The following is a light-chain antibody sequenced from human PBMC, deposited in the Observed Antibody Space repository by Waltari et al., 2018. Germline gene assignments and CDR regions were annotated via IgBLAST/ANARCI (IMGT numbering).Light chain of an antibody. CDR3: QAWDSSSGV. J-gene: IGLJ1*01. Sequence: SYELTQPPSVSVSPGQTASITCSGDKLGDKYACWYQQKPGQSPGLVIYQDSKRPAGIPGRFSGPNSGNTATLTISGTQAMDEADYYCQAWDSSSGVFGTGTKVTVL. V-gene: IGLV3-1*01. CDR2: QDS. CDR1: KLGDKY.